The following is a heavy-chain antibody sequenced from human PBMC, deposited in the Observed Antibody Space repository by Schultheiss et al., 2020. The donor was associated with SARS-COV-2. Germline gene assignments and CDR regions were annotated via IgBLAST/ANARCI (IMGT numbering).Heavy chain of an antibody. Sequence: GGSLRLSCAASGFTFSSYWMSWVRQAPGKGLEWVANIKQDGSEKYYVDSVKGRFTISRDNAKNSLYLQMNSLRAEDTAVYYCARSPNYDFWSGLMYYFDYWGQGTLVTVSS. CDR3: ARSPNYDFWSGLMYYFDY. D-gene: IGHD3-3*01. CDR2: IKQDGSEK. V-gene: IGHV3-7*01. J-gene: IGHJ4*02. CDR1: GFTFSSYW.